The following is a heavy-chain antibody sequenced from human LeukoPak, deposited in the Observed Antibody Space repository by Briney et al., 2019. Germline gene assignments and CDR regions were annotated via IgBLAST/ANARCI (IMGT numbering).Heavy chain of an antibody. J-gene: IGHJ3*02. CDR2: IYYSGST. V-gene: IGHV4-59*01. Sequence: SETLSLTCTVSGGSISTYFWSWIRQPPGKGLEWIGYIYYSGSTSYNPSLNSRVTISVDTSKNQFSLKLSSVTAADTAVYYCARTNAFDIWGQGTMVTVPS. CDR1: GGSISTYF. CDR3: ARTNAFDI.